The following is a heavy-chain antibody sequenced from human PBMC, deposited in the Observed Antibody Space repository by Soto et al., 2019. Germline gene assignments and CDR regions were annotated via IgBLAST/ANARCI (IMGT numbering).Heavy chain of an antibody. Sequence: EVHLVETGGGLEQPGGSLRLSCAASGFTFSDYDMHWVRQATGKGLEWVSRIGTSGDTQYPGSVKGRFTISRENAKNSLYLQMNSLTAEDTAVYYCARGGNSGWSFDYWGQGTLVTVSS. V-gene: IGHV3-13*01. CDR3: ARGGNSGWSFDY. CDR1: GFTFSDYD. CDR2: IGTSGDT. D-gene: IGHD6-19*01. J-gene: IGHJ4*02.